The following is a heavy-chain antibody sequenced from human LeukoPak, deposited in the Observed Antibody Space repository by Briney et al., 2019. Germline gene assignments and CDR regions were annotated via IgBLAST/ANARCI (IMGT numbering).Heavy chain of an antibody. D-gene: IGHD3-10*01. Sequence: ASEKVSCKASGYTFTSYGVSWVRQAPGQGLEWMGWISAYTGNANYAQKFQGRVTVTTDTSSSTAYMELRSLRSDDTAVYYCARDTRTGSGDYYFFDYWGQGTLVTVSS. CDR2: ISAYTGNA. J-gene: IGHJ4*02. CDR3: ARDTRTGSGDYYFFDY. CDR1: GYTFTSYG. V-gene: IGHV1-18*01.